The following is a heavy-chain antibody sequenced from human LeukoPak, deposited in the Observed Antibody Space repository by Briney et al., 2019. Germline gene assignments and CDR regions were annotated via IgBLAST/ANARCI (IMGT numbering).Heavy chain of an antibody. CDR2: IYTSGST. CDR1: DGSISNYY. CDR3: ARHLTGSSVCIEY. Sequence: SETLSLTCTVSDGSISNYYWSWIRQTPGKGLEWIGYIYTSGSTNYNPSLKSRVTISVDTSKNQFSLKLSSVTAADTAVYYCARHLTGSSVCIEYWGQGTLVTVSS. J-gene: IGHJ4*02. V-gene: IGHV4-4*09. D-gene: IGHD2-8*02.